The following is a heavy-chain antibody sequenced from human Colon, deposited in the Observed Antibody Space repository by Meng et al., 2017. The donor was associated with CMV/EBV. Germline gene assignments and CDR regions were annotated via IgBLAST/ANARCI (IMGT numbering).Heavy chain of an antibody. D-gene: IGHD1-1*01. CDR3: ARALKPLGTRSGPDV. J-gene: IGHJ6*02. Sequence: GESLKISCAASGFSFASYTMNWVRQAPGKGLEWVASINYRGSDLYYADSVKGRFTISRDNAKNSLYLQMNSLRAEDTAVYYCARALKPLGTRSGPDVWGQGTTVTVSS. CDR1: GFSFASYT. CDR2: INYRGSDL. V-gene: IGHV3-21*01.